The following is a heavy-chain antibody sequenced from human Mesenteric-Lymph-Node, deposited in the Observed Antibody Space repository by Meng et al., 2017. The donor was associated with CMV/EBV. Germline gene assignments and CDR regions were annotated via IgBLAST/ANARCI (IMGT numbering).Heavy chain of an antibody. CDR1: GGSISTYY. J-gene: IGHJ4*02. Sequence: SETLSLTCTVSGGSISTYYWGWIRQSPGRLEWIGNIYNSGTTNYNPSLKSRVTISVDTSKNQFSLQLRSLTAADTGVYYCARQTGVTYLNYWGQGMLVTVS. D-gene: IGHD1-1*01. V-gene: IGHV4-59*08. CDR3: ARQTGVTYLNY. CDR2: IYNSGTT.